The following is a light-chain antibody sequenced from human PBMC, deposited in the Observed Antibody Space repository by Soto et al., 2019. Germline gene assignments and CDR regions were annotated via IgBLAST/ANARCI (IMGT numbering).Light chain of an antibody. CDR2: KAS. Sequence: DIQMTQSPSTLSGSVGVRVTITCRASQTITSWLAWYQQKPGKAPKLLIYKASTLKSGVPSRFSGSGSGTEFTLPISSLQPDHFATYYCQHYNSYSEAFGQGTKVDIK. V-gene: IGKV1-5*03. CDR1: QTITSW. CDR3: QHYNSYSEA. J-gene: IGKJ1*01.